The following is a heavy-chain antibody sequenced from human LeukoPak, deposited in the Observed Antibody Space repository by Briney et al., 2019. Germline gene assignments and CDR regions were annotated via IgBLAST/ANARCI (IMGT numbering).Heavy chain of an antibody. CDR2: ISWNSDSI. J-gene: IGHJ4*02. Sequence: GRSLRLSCAASGFTFDDYAMHWVRQVPGKGLEWVSGISWNSDSIGSADSVKGRFTISRDNSKNTLYLQMNSLRAEDTAVYYCAKETRVWSGIWNFDCWGQGTLVTVSS. D-gene: IGHD3-3*01. V-gene: IGHV3-9*01. CDR3: AKETRVWSGIWNFDC. CDR1: GFTFDDYA.